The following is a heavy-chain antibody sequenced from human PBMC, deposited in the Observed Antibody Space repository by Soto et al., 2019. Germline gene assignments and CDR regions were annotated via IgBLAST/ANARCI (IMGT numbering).Heavy chain of an antibody. Sequence: QVQLVESGGGVVQPGRSLQPSGAASGFSFSNCGMHWVRQAPGKGLEWVAAISSDGSDKYYSESVKGRFTISKDNSKNTLFLQMNSLRVEDTAVYYCVKGSEVARQELDYWGQGTLVTVSS. D-gene: IGHD2-15*01. V-gene: IGHV3-30*18. J-gene: IGHJ4*02. CDR1: GFSFSNCG. CDR3: VKGSEVARQELDY. CDR2: ISSDGSDK.